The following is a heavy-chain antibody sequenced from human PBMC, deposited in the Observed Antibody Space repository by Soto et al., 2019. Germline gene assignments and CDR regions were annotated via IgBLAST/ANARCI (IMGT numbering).Heavy chain of an antibody. CDR3: ARERYSYGYDGMDV. D-gene: IGHD5-18*01. V-gene: IGHV3-21*01. J-gene: IGHJ6*02. CDR1: GFTFSSDG. CDR2: ISNTGSHI. Sequence: GGSLRLSCAASGFTFSSDGMNWVRQAPGKGLEWVSSISNTGSHIYYADSVKGRFTISRDNSKNSLHLQMNSLRAEDTAVYYCARERYSYGYDGMDVWRQGTTVTVSS.